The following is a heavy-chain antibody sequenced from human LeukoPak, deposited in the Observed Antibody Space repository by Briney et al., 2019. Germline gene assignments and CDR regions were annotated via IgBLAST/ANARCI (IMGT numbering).Heavy chain of an antibody. CDR1: GYTFTSYA. J-gene: IGHJ3*02. V-gene: IGHV1-69*04. D-gene: IGHD2-15*01. CDR3: ARDFLLNNIVVVVAATKGQDAFDI. Sequence: SVKVSCKASGYTFTSYAMNWVRQAPGQGLEWMGRIIPILGIANYAQKFQGRVTITADKSTSTAYMELSSLRSEDTAVYYCARDFLLNNIVVVVAATKGQDAFDIWGQGTMVTVSS. CDR2: IIPILGIA.